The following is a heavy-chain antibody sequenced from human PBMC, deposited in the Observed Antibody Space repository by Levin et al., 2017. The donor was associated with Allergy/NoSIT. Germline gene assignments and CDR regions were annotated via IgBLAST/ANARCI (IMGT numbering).Heavy chain of an antibody. J-gene: IGHJ4*02. CDR2: INQDGSEK. Sequence: GGSLRLSCAASGFTFSSYWMSWVRQAPGKGLEWVANINQDGSEKYYADSVKGRFTISRDNAKNSLFLQMNSLRAEDTAVYYCARDPRIAARPRDFDYWGQGTLLTVSS. D-gene: IGHD6-6*01. CDR1: GFTFSSYW. CDR3: ARDPRIAARPRDFDY. V-gene: IGHV3-7*03.